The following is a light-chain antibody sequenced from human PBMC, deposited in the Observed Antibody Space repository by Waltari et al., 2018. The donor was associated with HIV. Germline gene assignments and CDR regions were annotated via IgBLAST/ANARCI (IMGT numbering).Light chain of an antibody. CDR2: DND. CDR1: SSHIGTAY. CDR3: GTWDRSLGGGV. Sequence: QSVLTQPPSVSAAPGQKVAISCSVSSSHIGTAYVSRYQHVPGSAPKLLLYDNDKRPSGTPDRFSGSKSGTSATLDITGLQTGDGADYYCGTWDRSLGGGVFGGRTKLTVL. J-gene: IGLJ3*02. V-gene: IGLV1-51*01.